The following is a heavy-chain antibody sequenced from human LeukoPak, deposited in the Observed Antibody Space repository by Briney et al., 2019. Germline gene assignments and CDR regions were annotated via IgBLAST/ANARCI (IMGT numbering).Heavy chain of an antibody. CDR2: IYYSGST. CDR3: ARDGYGPTDY. J-gene: IGHJ4*02. V-gene: IGHV4-39*07. CDR1: GGSISSSSYY. D-gene: IGHD6-13*01. Sequence: PSETLSLTCTVSGGSISSSSYYWGWIRQPPGKGLEWIGSIYYSGSTYYNPSLKSRVTMSVDTSKNQFSLKLNSVTPADTAVYYCARDGYGPTDYWGKGSLVTVSS.